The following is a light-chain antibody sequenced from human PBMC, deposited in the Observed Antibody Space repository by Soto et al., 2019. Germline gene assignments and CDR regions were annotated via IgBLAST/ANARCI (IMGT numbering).Light chain of an antibody. CDR3: QQRRT. CDR2: DAS. CDR1: QSVSSY. J-gene: IGKJ1*01. V-gene: IGKV3-11*01. Sequence: EIVLTQSPATRSLSPGERATLSCRASQSVSSYLAWYQQKPGQAPRRLIYDASNRATGIPARFSGSGSGTDFTLTISSLEPEDFAVYYCQQRRTFGQGTKVEIK.